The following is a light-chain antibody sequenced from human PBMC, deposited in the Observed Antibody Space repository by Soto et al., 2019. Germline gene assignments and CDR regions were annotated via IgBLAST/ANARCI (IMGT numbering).Light chain of an antibody. CDR2: AAS. V-gene: IGKV3-20*01. J-gene: IGKJ1*01. CDR3: QQYGSPPWA. CDR1: QSAGSNY. Sequence: EIVLTQSPGTLSLSPGERATLSCRASQSAGSNYLAWYQQKPGQAPRLLIFAASTRTAGTPDRFSGSVSRSDFTLHISRLDPEDFAVYYCQQYGSPPWAFGQGTKVEIK.